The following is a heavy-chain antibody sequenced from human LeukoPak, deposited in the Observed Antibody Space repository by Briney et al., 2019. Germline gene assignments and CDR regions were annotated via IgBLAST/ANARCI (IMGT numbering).Heavy chain of an antibody. Sequence: GGSLRLSCAASGFTFSNFWMSWVRQGPGKGLEWVANIKQDGSEKYYVDSVKGRFSISRDDTKNSLYLQLNSLRAEDTAVYYCAREGLRFLEWSSYYFDYWGLGTLVTVSS. CDR2: IKQDGSEK. J-gene: IGHJ4*02. V-gene: IGHV3-7*01. CDR1: GFTFSNFW. D-gene: IGHD3-3*01. CDR3: AREGLRFLEWSSYYFDY.